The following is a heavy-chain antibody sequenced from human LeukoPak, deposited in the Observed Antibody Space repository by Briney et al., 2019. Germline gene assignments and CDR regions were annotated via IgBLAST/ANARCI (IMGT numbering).Heavy chain of an antibody. CDR2: INHSGST. D-gene: IGHD2-2*02. J-gene: IGHJ2*01. Sequence: SETLSLTCAVYGGSFSGYYWSWIRQPPGKGLEWIGEINHSGSTNYNPSLKSRVTMSVVTSKNQFSLKLSSVTAADTAVYYCARDGSDYRSSTSCYTDWYFDLWGRGTLVTVSS. CDR3: ARDGSDYRSSTSCYTDWYFDL. V-gene: IGHV4-34*01. CDR1: GGSFSGYY.